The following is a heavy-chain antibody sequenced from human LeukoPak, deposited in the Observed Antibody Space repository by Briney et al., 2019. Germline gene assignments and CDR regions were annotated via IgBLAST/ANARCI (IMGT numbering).Heavy chain of an antibody. J-gene: IGHJ3*02. CDR1: GFTFSSYG. V-gene: IGHV3-33*01. D-gene: IGHD3-22*01. CDR3: ARLKDSSGLADI. Sequence: HPGGSLRLSCAASGFTFSSYGMHWVRQAPGKGLEWVAVIWYDGSNKYYADSVKRRFTISRDNSTNTLYLQMNSLRAEDTAVYYCARLKDSSGLADIWGQGTMVTVSS. CDR2: IWYDGSNK.